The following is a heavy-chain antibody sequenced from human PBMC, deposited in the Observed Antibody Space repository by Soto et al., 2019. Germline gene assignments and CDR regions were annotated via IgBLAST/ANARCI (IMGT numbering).Heavy chain of an antibody. CDR2: INHSGST. J-gene: IGHJ4*02. Sequence: PSETLSLTCAVYGGSFSGYYRSWIRQPPGKGLGWIGEINHSGSTNYNPSLKSRVTISVDTSKNQFSLKLSSVTAADTAVYYCARGFSVVSGSEFDYWGQGTLVTVSS. CDR1: GGSFSGYY. CDR3: ARGFSVVSGSEFDY. V-gene: IGHV4-34*01. D-gene: IGHD3-22*01.